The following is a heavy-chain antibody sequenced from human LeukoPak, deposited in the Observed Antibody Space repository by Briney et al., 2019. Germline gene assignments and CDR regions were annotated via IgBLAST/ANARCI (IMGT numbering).Heavy chain of an antibody. J-gene: IGHJ1*01. CDR2: INHSGST. CDR1: GGSFSGYY. Sequence: SEILSLTCAVYGGSFSGYYWTWIRQPPGKGLEWIGEINHSGSTNYNPSLKSRVTISIDTSKNRFSLRLSSVTAADTAVYYCARGCNSGFPPSKHWGQGTLVTVSS. CDR3: ARGCNSGFPPSKH. D-gene: IGHD3-10*01. V-gene: IGHV4-34*01.